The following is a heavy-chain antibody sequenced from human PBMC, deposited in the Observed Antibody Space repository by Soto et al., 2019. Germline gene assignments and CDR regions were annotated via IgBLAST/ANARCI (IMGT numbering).Heavy chain of an antibody. Sequence: SETLSLTCTVSGDSISNYFWSWIRQHAGKGMEWIGRFYSSGGTKYNTSLRSLVTMSVNTSKNQFSLKLTSVTAADTAVYYCARRDSVSSGRALDSWGQGTLVTVSS. CDR3: ARRDSVSSGRALDS. V-gene: IGHV4-4*07. D-gene: IGHD2-15*01. J-gene: IGHJ4*02. CDR1: GDSISNYF. CDR2: FYSSGGT.